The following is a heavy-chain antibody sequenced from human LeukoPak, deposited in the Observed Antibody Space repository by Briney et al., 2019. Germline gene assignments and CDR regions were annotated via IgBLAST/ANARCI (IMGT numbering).Heavy chain of an antibody. V-gene: IGHV3-9*01. Sequence: GGSLRLSCAASGFTFDDYAMHWVRQTPGKGLEWVSGISWNSRSIAYADSVKGRFTISRDNAKNSLYLQMNSLRVEDTALYYCARSRVLRFLEWLFLGYMDVWGKGTTVTVSS. CDR3: ARSRVLRFLEWLFLGYMDV. J-gene: IGHJ6*03. CDR1: GFTFDDYA. CDR2: ISWNSRSI. D-gene: IGHD3-3*01.